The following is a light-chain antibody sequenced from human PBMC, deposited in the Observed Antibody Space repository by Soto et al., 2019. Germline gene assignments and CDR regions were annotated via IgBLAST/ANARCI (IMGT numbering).Light chain of an antibody. CDR2: EVS. CDR3: SSYTSSSTAV. J-gene: IGLJ7*01. V-gene: IGLV2-14*01. CDR1: SSDVGGYNY. Sequence: QSALTQPASVSGSPGQSITISCTGTSSDVGGYNYVSWYQQHPGKAPKLMIYEVSNRPSGVSNRFSGSKSGNTASLTISGLQAEDEAYYYCSSYTSSSTAVFGGGTPLTVL.